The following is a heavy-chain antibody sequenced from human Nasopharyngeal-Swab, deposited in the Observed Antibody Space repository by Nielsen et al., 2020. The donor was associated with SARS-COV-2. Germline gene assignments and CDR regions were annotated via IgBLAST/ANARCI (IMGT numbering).Heavy chain of an antibody. J-gene: IGHJ4*02. CDR3: AASLPYDSSGYYS. CDR2: TVVGSGNT. V-gene: IGHV1-58*01. Sequence: WVRQAPGQRLEWIGWTVVGSGNTNYAQKFQERVTITRDMSTSTAYMKLSSLRSEDTAVYYCAASLPYDSSGYYSWGQGTLVTVSS. D-gene: IGHD3-22*01.